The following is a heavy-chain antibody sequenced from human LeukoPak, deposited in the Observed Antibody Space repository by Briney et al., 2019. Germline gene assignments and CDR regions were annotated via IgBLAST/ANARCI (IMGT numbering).Heavy chain of an antibody. CDR3: VKDRVATIRGDFDY. J-gene: IGHJ4*02. CDR1: GFTFSSYA. CDR2: ISSNGGST. V-gene: IGHV3-64D*06. D-gene: IGHD5-12*01. Sequence: PGGSLRLSCSASGFTFSSYAMHRVRQAPGKGLEYVSAISSNGGSTYYADSVKGRFTISRDNSKNTLYLQMSSLRAEDTAVYYCVKDRVATIRGDFDYWGQGTLVTVSS.